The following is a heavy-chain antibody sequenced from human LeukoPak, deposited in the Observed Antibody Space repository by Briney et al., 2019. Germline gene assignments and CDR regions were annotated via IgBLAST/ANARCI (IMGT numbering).Heavy chain of an antibody. Sequence: PGGSLRLSCAASGFTFSDYSMNWVRQAPGKGLEWFSYISSSSTTRYYGDSVKGRFTISRDNAKNSLYLQMNSLRAEDTAVYYCARDSYVLRFLEWLYWGQGTLVTVSS. D-gene: IGHD3-3*01. V-gene: IGHV3-48*01. CDR3: ARDSYVLRFLEWLY. J-gene: IGHJ4*02. CDR2: ISSSSTTR. CDR1: GFTFSDYS.